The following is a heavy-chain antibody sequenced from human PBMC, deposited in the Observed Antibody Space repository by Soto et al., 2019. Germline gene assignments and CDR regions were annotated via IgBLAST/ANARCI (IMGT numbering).Heavy chain of an antibody. Sequence: GGSLRLSCAASGFTFDDYAMHWVRQAPGKGLEWVSGISWNSGSIGYADSVKGRFTISRDNAKNSLYLQMNSLRAEDTALYYCAKAWGGQLGYDAFDIWGQGTMVTVSS. J-gene: IGHJ3*02. CDR2: ISWNSGSI. CDR3: AKAWGGQLGYDAFDI. D-gene: IGHD6-6*01. V-gene: IGHV3-9*01. CDR1: GFTFDDYA.